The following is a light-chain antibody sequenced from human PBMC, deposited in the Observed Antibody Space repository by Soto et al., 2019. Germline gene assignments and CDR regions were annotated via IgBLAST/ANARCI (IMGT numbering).Light chain of an antibody. CDR3: SSYTSSSPFVV. CDR2: EVS. CDR1: SSDVGDYNY. V-gene: IGLV2-14*01. Sequence: QSALTQPASVSGSPGQSITISCTGTSSDVGDYNYVSWYQHHPGKAPKLIIHEVSNRPSGVSNRFSGSKSGNTASLTISGLQAEDKADYYCSSYTSSSPFVVFGGGTKVTVL. J-gene: IGLJ2*01.